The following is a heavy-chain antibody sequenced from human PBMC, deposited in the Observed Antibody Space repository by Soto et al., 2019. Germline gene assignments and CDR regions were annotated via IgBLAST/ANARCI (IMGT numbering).Heavy chain of an antibody. J-gene: IGHJ4*02. CDR3: ARVRAYYGSSGYLDY. Sequence: ASVKVSCKASGYTFTSYGISWVRQAPGQGLEWMGWISAYNGNTNYAQKLQGRVTMTTDTSTSTAYMELRSLRSDDTAVYYCARVRAYYGSSGYLDYWGQGTLVTVSS. D-gene: IGHD3-22*01. CDR1: GYTFTSYG. CDR2: ISAYNGNT. V-gene: IGHV1-18*01.